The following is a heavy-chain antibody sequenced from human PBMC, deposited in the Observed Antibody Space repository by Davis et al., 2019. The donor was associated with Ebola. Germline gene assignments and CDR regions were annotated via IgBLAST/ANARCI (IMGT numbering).Heavy chain of an antibody. CDR3: TRFQQLVSGSYYYGLDV. CDR1: GFTFSGSA. D-gene: IGHD6-13*01. V-gene: IGHV3-73*01. J-gene: IGHJ6*04. CDR2: IRSKANSYAT. Sequence: GGSLRLSCAASGFTFSGSAMHWVRQASGKGLEWVGRIRSKANSYATAYAASVKGRFTISRDDSKNTAYLQMNSLKTEDTAVYFCTRFQQLVSGSYYYGLDVWGKGTTVTVSS.